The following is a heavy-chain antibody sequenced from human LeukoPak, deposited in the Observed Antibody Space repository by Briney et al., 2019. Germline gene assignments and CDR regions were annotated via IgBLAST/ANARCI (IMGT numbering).Heavy chain of an antibody. CDR3: AKEMGLRYCSSTSCPYFDY. CDR1: GFTFSSNW. J-gene: IGHJ4*02. D-gene: IGHD2-2*01. Sequence: GGSLRLSCAASGFTFSSNWMHWVRHAPGKGLVWVSRIISNENSATYADSVKGRFTISRDNAKNTLYLQMNSLRAEDTAVYYCAKEMGLRYCSSTSCPYFDYWGQGTLVTVSS. V-gene: IGHV3-74*01. CDR2: IISNENSA.